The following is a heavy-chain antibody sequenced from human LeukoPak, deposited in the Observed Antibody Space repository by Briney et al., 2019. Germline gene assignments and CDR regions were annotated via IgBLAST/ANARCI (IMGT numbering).Heavy chain of an antibody. CDR3: ATTRGLDY. D-gene: IGHD2-8*02. V-gene: IGHV3-7*01. CDR2: INQDATEK. CDR1: GFIFSNYW. J-gene: IGHJ4*02. Sequence: GGSLRLSCAASGFIFSNYWMTWVRQAPGKGLEWVATINQDATEKYYVDSVKGRFTISRDNAKNSLYLQMNSLRAEDTALYYCATTRGLDYWGQGTLVTVSS.